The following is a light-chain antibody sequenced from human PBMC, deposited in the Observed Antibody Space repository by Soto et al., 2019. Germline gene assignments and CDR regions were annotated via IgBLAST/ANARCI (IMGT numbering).Light chain of an antibody. CDR2: GAS. Sequence: EIVMTQSPATLSVSPGERATLYVRASQSVSSNLAWYQQNPGQAPRLLIYGASTSATGIPARFSGSGSGTDFTLTISSLQSADFAVYYCQQYNNWPWTFGQGTKVEIK. V-gene: IGKV3-15*01. CDR3: QQYNNWPWT. CDR1: QSVSSN. J-gene: IGKJ1*01.